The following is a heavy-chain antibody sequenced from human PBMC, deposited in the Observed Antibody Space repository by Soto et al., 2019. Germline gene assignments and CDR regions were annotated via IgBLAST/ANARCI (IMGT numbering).Heavy chain of an antibody. J-gene: IGHJ5*02. D-gene: IGHD4-17*01. CDR3: ARLQRVDYGDYLSNWFDP. CDR1: GYSFTSYW. V-gene: IGHV5-10-1*01. Sequence: PGESLKISCKGSGYSFTSYWISWVRQMPGKGLEWMGRIDPSDSYTNYSPSFQGHVTISADKSISTAYLQWSSLKASDTAMYYCARLQRVDYGDYLSNWFDPWGQGTLVTVSS. CDR2: IDPSDSYT.